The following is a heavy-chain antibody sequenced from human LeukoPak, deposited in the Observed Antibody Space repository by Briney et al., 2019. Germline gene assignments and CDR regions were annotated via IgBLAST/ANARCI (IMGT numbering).Heavy chain of an antibody. CDR3: ARDFGAIGPDYYYMDV. V-gene: IGHV3-30*19. Sequence: GGSLRLSCAASGFTFSSYGMHWVRQAPGKGLEWVAVISYDGSNKYYADSVKGRFTISRDNSKNTLYLQMNSLRVEDTVVYYCARDFGAIGPDYYYMDVWGKGTTVTVSS. CDR1: GFTFSSYG. CDR2: ISYDGSNK. D-gene: IGHD3-16*01. J-gene: IGHJ6*03.